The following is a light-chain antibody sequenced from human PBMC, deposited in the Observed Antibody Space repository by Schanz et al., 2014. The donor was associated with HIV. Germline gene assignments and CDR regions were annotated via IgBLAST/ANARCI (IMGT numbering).Light chain of an antibody. CDR2: END. V-gene: IGLV6-57*04. CDR3: HSSDAADPGV. Sequence: NFMLTQPHSVSASPGKTVIISCTRSSGSIASAYVQWYQQRPGSAPTTLIYENDQRHSGVPDRFSGSIDSSSNSASLTISGLETDDEADYFCHSSDAADPGVFGGGTKVTVL. CDR1: SGSIASAY. J-gene: IGLJ3*02.